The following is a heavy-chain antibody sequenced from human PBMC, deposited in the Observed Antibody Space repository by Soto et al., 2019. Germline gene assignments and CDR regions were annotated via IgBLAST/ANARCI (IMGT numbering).Heavy chain of an antibody. CDR3: AREIMAADHFDY. D-gene: IGHD6-13*01. J-gene: IGHJ4*02. CDR1: GGSIRSGYYY. Sequence: QIQLHESGPGLVKPSQTLSLTCTVSGGSIRSGYYYWSWIRQTPERGLEWCGYVHYSGNTFYNPSLKSRATISLDTSRNQFSLNLSSVTAADSAVYYCAREIMAADHFDYWGQGALVTVSS. CDR2: VHYSGNT. V-gene: IGHV4-30-4*01.